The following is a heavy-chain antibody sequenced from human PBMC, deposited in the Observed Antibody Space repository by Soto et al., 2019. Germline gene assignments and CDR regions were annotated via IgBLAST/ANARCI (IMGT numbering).Heavy chain of an antibody. J-gene: IGHJ4*02. CDR2: ISGGDTIT. Sequence: EVQLLESGGGLVQPGESLGLSCTASGFTFNFYAMNWVRQAPGKGLEWVATISGGDTITHYADSVQGRFTISSDTPRNTLYLHMNSLTADDTALYFCARRMVYGGNSFDYWGQGTPVTVSS. CDR3: ARRMVYGGNSFDY. D-gene: IGHD4-17*01. V-gene: IGHV3-23*01. CDR1: GFTFNFYA.